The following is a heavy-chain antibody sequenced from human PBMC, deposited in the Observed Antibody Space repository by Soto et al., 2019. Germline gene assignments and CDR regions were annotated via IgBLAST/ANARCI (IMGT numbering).Heavy chain of an antibody. CDR2: ISYDGSNK. V-gene: IGHV3-30*04. CDR3: ARDRGDGYNYNWFDP. Sequence: GGSLRLSCAASGFTFSSYAMHWVRQAPGKGLEWVAVISYDGSNKYYADSVKGRFTISRDNSKNTLYLQMNSLRAEDTAVYYCARDRGDGYNYNWFDPWGQGTLVTVSS. D-gene: IGHD5-12*01. CDR1: GFTFSSYA. J-gene: IGHJ5*02.